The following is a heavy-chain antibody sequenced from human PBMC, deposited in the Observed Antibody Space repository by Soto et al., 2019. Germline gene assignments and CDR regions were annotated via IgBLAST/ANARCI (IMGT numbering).Heavy chain of an antibody. CDR3: AKGYDFWSSNYYYYYGMDV. CDR1: GFTFSSYA. CDR2: ISGSGGST. V-gene: IGHV3-23*01. Sequence: EVQLLESGGGLVQPGGSLRLSCAGSGFTFSSYAMSWVRQAPGKGLEWVSGISGSGGSTYYADSVKGRFTVSRDNSKNTLHLQMNSLRAEDTAVYYCAKGYDFWSSNYYYYYGMDVW. D-gene: IGHD3-3*01. J-gene: IGHJ6*01.